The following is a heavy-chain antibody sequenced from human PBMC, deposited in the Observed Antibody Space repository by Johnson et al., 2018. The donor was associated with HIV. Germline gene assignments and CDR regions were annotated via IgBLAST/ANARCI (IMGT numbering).Heavy chain of an antibody. D-gene: IGHD6-6*01. CDR1: GFTFSSYG. J-gene: IGHJ3*02. Sequence: QMLLVESGGGVVQPGRSLRLSCAASGFTFSSYGMHWVRQAPGKGLEWVAVISYDGSNKYYADSVKGRFTISRDNAKNSLYLQMNSLRAEDTAVYYCARDFSSSSNAFDIWGQGTMVTVSS. CDR3: ARDFSSSSNAFDI. CDR2: ISYDGSNK. V-gene: IGHV3-30*03.